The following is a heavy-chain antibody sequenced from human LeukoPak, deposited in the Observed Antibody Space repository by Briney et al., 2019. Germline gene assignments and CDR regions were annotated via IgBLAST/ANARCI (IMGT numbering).Heavy chain of an antibody. Sequence: GSSVKVSCKASGGTFSSYAISWVRQAPRQGLEWMGRIIPILGIANYAQKFQGRVTITADKSTSTAYMELSSLRSEDTAVYYCTIQENYDILTGYHKGFDPWGQGTLVTVSS. CDR2: IIPILGIA. D-gene: IGHD3-9*01. CDR3: TIQENYDILTGYHKGFDP. J-gene: IGHJ5*02. CDR1: GGTFSSYA. V-gene: IGHV1-69*04.